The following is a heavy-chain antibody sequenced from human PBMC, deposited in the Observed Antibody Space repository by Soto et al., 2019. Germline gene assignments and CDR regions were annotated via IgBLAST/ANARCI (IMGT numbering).Heavy chain of an antibody. CDR3: AKCPYYDFWSGYRYYYYGMDV. CDR1: GFTFSSYA. D-gene: IGHD3-3*01. J-gene: IGHJ6*02. CDR2: ISGSGGST. V-gene: IGHV3-23*01. Sequence: GGSLRLSCAASGFTFSSYAMSWVRQAPGKGLEWVSAISGSGGSTYYADSVKGRFTISRDNSKNTLYLQMNSLRAEDTAVYYCAKCPYYDFWSGYRYYYYGMDVWGQGTTVTVSS.